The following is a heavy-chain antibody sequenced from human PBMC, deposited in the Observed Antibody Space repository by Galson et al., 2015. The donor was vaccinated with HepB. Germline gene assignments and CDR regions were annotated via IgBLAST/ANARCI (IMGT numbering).Heavy chain of an antibody. Sequence: SLRLSCAASGFTFSNYVMSWVRQAPGKGLEWVSVISGSGGTTRYADSVKGRFSISRDNSKNTLYLQMNSLRAEDAAVYYCATHLPNYSSSSYVAFDVWGQGTMVTVSP. CDR3: ATHLPNYSSSSYVAFDV. J-gene: IGHJ3*01. CDR2: ISGSGGTT. CDR1: GFTFSNYV. V-gene: IGHV3-23*01. D-gene: IGHD6-13*01.